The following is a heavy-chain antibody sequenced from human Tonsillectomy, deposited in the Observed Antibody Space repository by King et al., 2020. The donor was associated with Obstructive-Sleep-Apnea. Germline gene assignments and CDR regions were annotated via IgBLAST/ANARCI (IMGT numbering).Heavy chain of an antibody. CDR2: IYYSGGT. J-gene: IGHJ4*02. V-gene: IGHV4-39*07. D-gene: IGHD6-13*01. CDR3: ARVPLHYSSSFN. Sequence: QLQESGPGLVKPSETLSLTCTVSGGSISRSGYYWGWVRQPPGKGLEWIGSIYYSGGTYYNPPLKSRVPISVDTSKNQFSLKLSSVTAADTAVYYCARVPLHYSSSFNWGQGTLVTVSS. CDR1: GGSISRSGYY.